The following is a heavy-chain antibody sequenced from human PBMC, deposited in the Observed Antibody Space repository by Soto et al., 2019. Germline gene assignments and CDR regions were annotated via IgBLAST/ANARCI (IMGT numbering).Heavy chain of an antibody. V-gene: IGHV1-18*01. CDR1: GYTFTSYG. Sequence: ASVKVSCKASGYTFTSYGISWVRQAPGQGLEWMGWISAYNGNTNYAQKLQGRVTMTTDTSTSTAYMELRSLRSDDTALYYCARRSGGSDYYYYYMDVWGKGTTVTVSS. CDR2: ISAYNGNT. J-gene: IGHJ6*03. CDR3: ARRSGGSDYYYYYMDV. D-gene: IGHD2-15*01.